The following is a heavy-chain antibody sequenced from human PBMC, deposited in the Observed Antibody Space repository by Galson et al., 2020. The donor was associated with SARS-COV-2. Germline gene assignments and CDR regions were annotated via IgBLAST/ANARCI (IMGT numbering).Heavy chain of an antibody. D-gene: IGHD2-2*01. Sequence: GESLKISCAASGFTFSSYGMHWVRQAPGKGLEWVAVISYDGSNKYYADSVKGRFTISRDNSKNTLYLQMNSLRAEDTAVYYCARGKDIVVVPAGSEVDYWGQGTLVTVSS. CDR1: GFTFSSYG. J-gene: IGHJ4*02. CDR2: ISYDGSNK. V-gene: IGHV3-30*03. CDR3: ARGKDIVVVPAGSEVDY.